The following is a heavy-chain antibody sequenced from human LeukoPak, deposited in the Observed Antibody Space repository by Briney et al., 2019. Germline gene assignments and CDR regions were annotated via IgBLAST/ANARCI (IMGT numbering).Heavy chain of an antibody. CDR2: IYYSGST. Sequence: SETLSLTCTVSGGSISSYYWSWIRQPPGKGLEWIGYIYYSGSTNYNPSLKSRVTISVDTSKNQFSLKLSSVTAADTAVYYCARDPGLRYDFWSGYFAFDIWGQGTMVTVSP. D-gene: IGHD3-3*01. J-gene: IGHJ3*02. CDR1: GGSISSYY. V-gene: IGHV4-59*01. CDR3: ARDPGLRYDFWSGYFAFDI.